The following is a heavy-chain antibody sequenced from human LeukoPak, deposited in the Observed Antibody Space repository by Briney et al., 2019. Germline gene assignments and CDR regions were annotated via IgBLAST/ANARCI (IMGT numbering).Heavy chain of an antibody. CDR2: IYPGDSDT. CDR1: GYSFTSYW. D-gene: IGHD1-26*01. CDR3: ARTLTIVGATNWFDP. V-gene: IGHV5-51*01. Sequence: GESLKISCKGSGYSFTSYWIGWVRQMPGKGLEWMGIIYPGDSDTTYSPSFQGQVTISADKSISTAYLQWSSLKASDTAMYYCARTLTIVGATNWFDPWGQGTLVTVSS. J-gene: IGHJ5*02.